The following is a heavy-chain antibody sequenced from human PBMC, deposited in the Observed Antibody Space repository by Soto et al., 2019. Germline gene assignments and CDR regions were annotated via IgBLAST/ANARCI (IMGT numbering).Heavy chain of an antibody. Sequence: GGSLRLSCTASGFTFGDYAMSWFRQAPGKGLEWVGFIRSKAYGGTTEYAASVKGRFTISRDDSKSIAYLQMNSLKTEDTAVYYCTRVPYGFRGVAFDYWGQGTLVTVSS. D-gene: IGHD3-10*01. J-gene: IGHJ4*02. CDR1: GFTFGDYA. V-gene: IGHV3-49*03. CDR2: IRSKAYGGTT. CDR3: TRVPYGFRGVAFDY.